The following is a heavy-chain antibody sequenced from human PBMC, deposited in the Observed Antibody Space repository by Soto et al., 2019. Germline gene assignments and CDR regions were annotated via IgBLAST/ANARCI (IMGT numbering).Heavy chain of an antibody. CDR2: LYWNDDN. CDR3: VHTSGWQHTT. D-gene: IGHD1-1*01. V-gene: IGHV2-5*01. CDR1: GFSLSTSEVG. J-gene: IGHJ5*02. Sequence: QITVKESGPTLVKPTQTLTLTCTFSGFSLSTSEVGVAGIRQPPGKALEWLAILYWNDDNRYRPSLKTRLTITKDTSKNQVILTMINMDPVDTATYYYVHTSGWQHTTWGQGTLVTVSS.